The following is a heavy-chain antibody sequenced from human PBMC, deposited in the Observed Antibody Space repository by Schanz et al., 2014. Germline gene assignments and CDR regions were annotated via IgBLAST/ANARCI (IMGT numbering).Heavy chain of an antibody. D-gene: IGHD4-17*01. CDR3: ARDGDRFYHNYYMDV. CDR1: GFTFSSYA. V-gene: IGHV3-23*04. J-gene: IGHJ6*03. CDR2: TNGDGTNA. Sequence: EGQLAESGGGLVQPGGSLRLSCAASGFTFSSYAMSWVRQAPGKGLEWVSCTNGDGTNAKYADSVKGRFTISRDNAKKTLSLQMISLRAEDTAVYYCARDGDRFYHNYYMDVWGKGTTVTVSS.